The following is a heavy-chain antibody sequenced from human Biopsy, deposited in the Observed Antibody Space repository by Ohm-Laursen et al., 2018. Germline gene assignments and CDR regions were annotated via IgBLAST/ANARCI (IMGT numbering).Heavy chain of an antibody. Sequence: ASVKVSCKASGGAFTNYAINWARQAPGHGLEWMGGIITVSETAGYAEGFQGRVTITADVTTTTAYMDLSGLRSEDTAVYYCVAYPSSGFFENNDDFAMDVWGQGTTVIVAS. CDR2: IITVSETA. CDR1: GGAFTNYA. J-gene: IGHJ6*02. V-gene: IGHV1-69*13. D-gene: IGHD6-19*01. CDR3: VAYPSSGFFENNDDFAMDV.